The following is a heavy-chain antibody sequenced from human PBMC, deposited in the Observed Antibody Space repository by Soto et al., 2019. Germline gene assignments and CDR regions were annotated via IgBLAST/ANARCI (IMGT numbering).Heavy chain of an antibody. CDR3: ARQTLLFVSYY. D-gene: IGHD2-21*02. J-gene: IGHJ4*02. CDR2: IYYSGST. Sequence: SETLSLTCTVSGGSISSSSYYWGWIRQPPGKGLEWIGSIYYSGSTYYNPSLKSRVTISVDTSKNQFSLKLSSVTAADTAVYYCARQTLLFVSYYWGQGTLVTVSS. V-gene: IGHV4-39*01. CDR1: GGSISSSSYY.